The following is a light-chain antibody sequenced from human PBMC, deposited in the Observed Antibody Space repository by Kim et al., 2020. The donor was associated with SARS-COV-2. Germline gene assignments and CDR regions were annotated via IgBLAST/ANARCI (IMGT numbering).Light chain of an antibody. V-gene: IGKV3-15*01. CDR2: GAA. Sequence: VSPAGRATRAYSASQRFMSNLACYQQNPFQPPTLLIYGAATGTADIPARFSGSRSGTKVTLTIIGLQSEDVAVYYCHQYNSSLITFGPGTKVDIK. CDR1: QRFMSN. J-gene: IGKJ3*01. CDR3: HQYNSSLIT.